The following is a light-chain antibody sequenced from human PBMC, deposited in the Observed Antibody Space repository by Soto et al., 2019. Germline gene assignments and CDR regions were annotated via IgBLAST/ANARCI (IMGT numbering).Light chain of an antibody. CDR1: QSVSSSY. CDR2: AAS. Sequence: EDVLTQSPGTLSLSPGERTTLSCRASQSVSSSYLAWYQQKPGQAPRLLIFAASSRATGIPDRFSGSGSGTDFTLTISRLEPEDVAVYYCQQYGSSRWTFGQGTKVESK. CDR3: QQYGSSRWT. V-gene: IGKV3-20*01. J-gene: IGKJ1*01.